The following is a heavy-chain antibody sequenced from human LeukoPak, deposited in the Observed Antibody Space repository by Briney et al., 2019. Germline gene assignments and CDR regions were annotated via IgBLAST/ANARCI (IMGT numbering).Heavy chain of an antibody. CDR3: ARRYYDYYYYMDV. V-gene: IGHV1-2*06. CDR2: INPNSGGT. Sequence: GASVKVSCKVSGYTFTGYYMHWVRQAPGQGLEWMGRINPNSGGTNYAQKFQGRVTMTRDTSISTAYMELSRLRSDDTAVYYCARRYYDYYYYMDVWGKGTTVTISS. CDR1: GYTFTGYY. J-gene: IGHJ6*03.